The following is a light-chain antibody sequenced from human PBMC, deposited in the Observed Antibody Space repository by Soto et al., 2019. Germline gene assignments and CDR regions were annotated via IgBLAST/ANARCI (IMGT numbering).Light chain of an antibody. Sequence: DIELTQSPSTLSVSVGDRTTITCRASQNVDRCLAWYQQRPGKPPKLLIYESSTRTSGVPYRFSGSGSGTDFTLTISRLQPDDFAVYYCQQYSSKSWTFGGGTKVDIK. CDR3: QQYSSKSWT. CDR1: QNVDRC. CDR2: ESS. V-gene: IGKV1-5*03. J-gene: IGKJ4*02.